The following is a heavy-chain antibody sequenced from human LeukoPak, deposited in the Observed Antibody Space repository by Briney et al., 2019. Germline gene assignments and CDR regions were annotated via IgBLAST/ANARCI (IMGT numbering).Heavy chain of an antibody. V-gene: IGHV4-34*01. Sequence: SETLSLTCAVYGGSFSGYYWSWIRQPPGKGLEWIGEINHSGSTNYNPSLKSRVTISVDTSKNQFSLKLSSVTAADTAVYCCARVGYYGSWGQGTLVTVSS. CDR2: INHSGST. CDR3: ARVGYYGS. CDR1: GGSFSGYY. J-gene: IGHJ4*02. D-gene: IGHD3-10*01.